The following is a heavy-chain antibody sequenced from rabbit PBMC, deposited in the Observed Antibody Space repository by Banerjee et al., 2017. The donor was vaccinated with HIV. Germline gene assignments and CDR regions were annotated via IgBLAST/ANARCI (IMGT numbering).Heavy chain of an antibody. CDR3: ARGDSSLWYGSNL. J-gene: IGHJ4*01. D-gene: IGHD4-1*01. CDR2: IYAGSSGST. CDR1: GFSFSSSNL. Sequence: QEQLEESGGGLVKPEGSLTLTCKASGFSFSSSNLVCWVRQAPGKGLEWIACIYAGSSGSTYYASWAKGRFTISKTSSTTVTLQMTSLTAADTATYFCARGDSSLWYGSNLWGPGTLVTVS. V-gene: IGHV1S45*01.